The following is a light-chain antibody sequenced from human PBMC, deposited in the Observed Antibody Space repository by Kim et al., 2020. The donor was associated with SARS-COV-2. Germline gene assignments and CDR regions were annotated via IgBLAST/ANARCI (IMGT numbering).Light chain of an antibody. J-gene: IGKJ1*01. CDR1: ESVRSD. V-gene: IGKV3-15*01. CDR3: QQYNFWPRT. CDR2: AAS. Sequence: VSPGDRATLSGRASESVRSDLAWYQQKPGQAPRLLIYAASTRATGIPARFGGSGSGTEFTLTISSLQSEDSAIYYCQQYNFWPRTFGQGTKVDIK.